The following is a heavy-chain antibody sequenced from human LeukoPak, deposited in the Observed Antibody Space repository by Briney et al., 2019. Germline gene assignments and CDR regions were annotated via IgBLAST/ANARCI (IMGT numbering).Heavy chain of an antibody. CDR3: ARGARGSGWRGFDY. CDR1: GFTFSSYG. V-gene: IGHV3-30*03. J-gene: IGHJ4*02. CDR2: ISYDGSNK. Sequence: GGSLRLSCAASGFTFSSYGMHWVRQAPGKGLEWVAVISYDGSNKYYADSVKGRFTISRDNSKNTLYLQMNSLRAEDTAVYYCARGARGSGWRGFDYWGQGTLVTVSS. D-gene: IGHD6-19*01.